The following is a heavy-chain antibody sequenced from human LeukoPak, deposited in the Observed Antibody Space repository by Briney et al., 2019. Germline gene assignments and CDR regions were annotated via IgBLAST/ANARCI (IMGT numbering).Heavy chain of an antibody. CDR1: GGTFSSYA. D-gene: IGHD3-10*01. J-gene: IGHJ6*03. V-gene: IGHV1-69*06. Sequence: ASVKVSCKASGGTFSSYAISWVRQAPGQGLEWMGGIIPIFGTANYAQKFQGRVTITADKSTSTVYMELSSLRSEDTAVYYCARNRGSGSYNPIYYYYYYMDVWGKGTTVTISS. CDR3: ARNRGSGSYNPIYYYYYYMDV. CDR2: IIPIFGTA.